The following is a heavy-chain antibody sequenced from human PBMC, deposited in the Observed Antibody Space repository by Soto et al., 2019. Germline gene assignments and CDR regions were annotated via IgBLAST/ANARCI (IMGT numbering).Heavy chain of an antibody. CDR1: GYTLTELS. Sequence: QVQLVQSGAEVKKPGASVKVSCKVSGYTLTELSMHWVRQAPGKGLEWMGGFDPEDGETIYAQKFQGRVTMTEDTSTDTAYMELSSLRSEDTAVYYCATETYCSSTSCYGWDYYYGMDVWGQGTKVTVSS. V-gene: IGHV1-24*01. J-gene: IGHJ6*02. CDR3: ATETYCSSTSCYGWDYYYGMDV. D-gene: IGHD2-2*01. CDR2: FDPEDGET.